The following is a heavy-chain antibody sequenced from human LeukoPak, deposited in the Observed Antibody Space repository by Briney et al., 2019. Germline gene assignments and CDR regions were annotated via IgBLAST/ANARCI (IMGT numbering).Heavy chain of an antibody. CDR2: INHSGST. J-gene: IGHJ4*02. Sequence: SETLSLTCAVYGGSFSGYYWSWIRQPPGKGLEWIGEINHSGSTNYNPSLKSRVTISVDTSKNQFSLKLSSVTAADTAVYYCARHSSPYSSSWYDYWGQGTLVTVSS. V-gene: IGHV4-34*01. CDR3: ARHSSPYSSSWYDY. CDR1: GGSFSGYY. D-gene: IGHD6-13*01.